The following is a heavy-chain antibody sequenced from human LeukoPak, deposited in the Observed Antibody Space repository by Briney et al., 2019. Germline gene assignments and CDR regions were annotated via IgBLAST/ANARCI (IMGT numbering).Heavy chain of an antibody. CDR1: GFTFSLYA. Sequence: GGSLRLSCAASGFTFSLYAMSWVRQAPGKGLEWISGISGSGSNTYYAESVKGRFTISRDNSKNTLYLRMKSLRGEDTAIYFCAKESTVTPGNVNWFDPWGQGTLVTVSS. CDR3: AKESTVTPGNVNWFDP. J-gene: IGHJ5*02. D-gene: IGHD4-17*01. CDR2: ISGSGSNT. V-gene: IGHV3-23*01.